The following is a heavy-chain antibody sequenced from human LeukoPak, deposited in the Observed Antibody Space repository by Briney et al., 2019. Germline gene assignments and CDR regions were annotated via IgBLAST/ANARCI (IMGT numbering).Heavy chain of an antibody. CDR2: IHPEGNEK. D-gene: IGHD2/OR15-2a*01. CDR3: ARGDYFSGDH. J-gene: IGHJ4*02. CDR1: GFTFGNFW. V-gene: IGHV3-7*04. Sequence: GGSLRLSCATSGFTFGNFWMSWVRQAPGRGLEWVANIHPEGNEKYHVESVKGRFTISRDNARNLLFLQMNGLRVEDTAVYYCARGDYFSGDHWGQETLVTVSS.